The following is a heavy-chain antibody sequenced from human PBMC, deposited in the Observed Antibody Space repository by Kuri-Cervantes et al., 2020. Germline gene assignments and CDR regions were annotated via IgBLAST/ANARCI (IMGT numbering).Heavy chain of an antibody. D-gene: IGHD6-13*01. CDR1: GGTFSSYA. Sequence: SVKVSCKASGGTFSSYAISWVRQAPGQGLEWMGGVIPIFGTANYAQKFQGRVTITADESTSTAYMELSSLRSEDTAVYYCARAEAGIAAAGLVDYWGQGTLVTVSS. J-gene: IGHJ4*02. CDR3: ARAEAGIAAAGLVDY. V-gene: IGHV1-69*13. CDR2: VIPIFGTA.